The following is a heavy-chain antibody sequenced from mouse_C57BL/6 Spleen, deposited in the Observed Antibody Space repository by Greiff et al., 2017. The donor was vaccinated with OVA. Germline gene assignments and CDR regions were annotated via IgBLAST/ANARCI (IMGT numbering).Heavy chain of an antibody. Sequence: QVQLQQPGAELVKPGASVKMSCKASGYTFTSYWITWVKQRPGQGLEWIGDIYPGSGSTNYNEKFKSKATLTVDTSSSTAYMQLSSLTSEDSAVYYCARSPIDYGNHGYFDVWGTGTTVTVSS. CDR1: GYTFTSYW. V-gene: IGHV1-55*01. CDR3: ARSPIDYGNHGYFDV. D-gene: IGHD2-1*01. CDR2: IYPGSGST. J-gene: IGHJ1*03.